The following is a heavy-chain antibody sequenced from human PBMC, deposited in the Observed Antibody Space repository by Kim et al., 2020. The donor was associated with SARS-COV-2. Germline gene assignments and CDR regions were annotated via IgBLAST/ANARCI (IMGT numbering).Heavy chain of an antibody. V-gene: IGHV3-30*01. Sequence: VKGRFTISRDNSKNTLYLQMNSLRAEDTAVYYCARDLQWLEIYYYYGMDVWGQGTTVTVSS. D-gene: IGHD6-19*01. J-gene: IGHJ6*02. CDR3: ARDLQWLEIYYYYGMDV.